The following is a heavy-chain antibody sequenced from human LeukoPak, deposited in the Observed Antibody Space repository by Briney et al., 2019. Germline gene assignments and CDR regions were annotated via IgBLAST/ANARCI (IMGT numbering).Heavy chain of an antibody. CDR3: ARDVEGYEVVAFDI. D-gene: IGHD5-12*01. CDR1: GGSISPYY. Sequence: SETLSLTCAVSGGSISPYYWSWIRQPPGKGLEWIGYIYYSGSTNYNPSLKSRVTISVDTSKNQFSLKLSSVTAADTAVYYCARDVEGYEVVAFDIWGQGTMVTVSS. V-gene: IGHV4-59*01. J-gene: IGHJ3*02. CDR2: IYYSGST.